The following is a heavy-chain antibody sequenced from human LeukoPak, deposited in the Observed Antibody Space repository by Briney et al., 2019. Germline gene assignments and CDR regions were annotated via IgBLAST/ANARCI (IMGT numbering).Heavy chain of an antibody. CDR2: ISWNSGSI. D-gene: IGHD5-18*01. J-gene: IGHJ4*02. Sequence: GGSLRLSCAASGFTFDDYAMPWVRQAPAKGLEWVSGISWNSGSIGYADSVKGRFTISRDNAKHSLYLQMNSLRAEDTALYYCAKDASYSYGYCFDYWGQGTLVTVSS. CDR3: AKDASYSYGYCFDY. V-gene: IGHV3-9*01. CDR1: GFTFDDYA.